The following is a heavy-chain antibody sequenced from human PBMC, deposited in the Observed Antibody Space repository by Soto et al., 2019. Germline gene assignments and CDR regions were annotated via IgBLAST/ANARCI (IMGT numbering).Heavy chain of an antibody. J-gene: IGHJ4*02. CDR3: ARDDYGDGPYY. CDR1: GGSVRSGSYY. CDR2: IYYSGST. D-gene: IGHD4-17*01. Sequence: SETLSLTCTVSGGSVRSGSYYWSWIRQPPGKGLEWIGYIYYSGSTNYNPSLKSRVTISVDTSKNQFSLKLSSVTAADTAVYYCARDDYGDGPYYWGQGTLVTVSS. V-gene: IGHV4-61*01.